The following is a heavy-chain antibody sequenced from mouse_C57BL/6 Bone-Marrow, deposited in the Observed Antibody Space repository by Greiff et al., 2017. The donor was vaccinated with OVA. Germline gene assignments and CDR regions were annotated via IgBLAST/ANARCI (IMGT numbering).Heavy chain of an antibody. CDR3: ARRGLLRTY. Sequence: EVKVVESGGDLVKPGGSLKLSCAASGFTFSSYGMSWVRQTPDKRLEWVATISSGGSYTYYPDSVKGRFTISRDNAKNTLYLQMSSLKSEDTAMYYCARRGLLRTYWGQGTLVTVSA. D-gene: IGHD2-3*01. CDR2: ISSGGSYT. V-gene: IGHV5-6*02. J-gene: IGHJ3*01. CDR1: GFTFSSYG.